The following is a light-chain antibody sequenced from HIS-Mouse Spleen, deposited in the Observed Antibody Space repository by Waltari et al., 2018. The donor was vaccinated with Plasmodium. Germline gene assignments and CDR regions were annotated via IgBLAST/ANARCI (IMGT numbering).Light chain of an antibody. J-gene: IGKJ1*01. V-gene: IGKV3-20*01. CDR3: QQYGSSLPWT. CDR1: QSVSSSY. CDR2: GAS. Sequence: EIVLTQSPGTLSLSPGEGATLSCRASQSVSSSYLAWYQQNPGQAPGLLIYGASSRATGIPDRFSGSGSGTDFTLTISRLEPEDFAVYYCQQYGSSLPWTFGQGTKVEIK.